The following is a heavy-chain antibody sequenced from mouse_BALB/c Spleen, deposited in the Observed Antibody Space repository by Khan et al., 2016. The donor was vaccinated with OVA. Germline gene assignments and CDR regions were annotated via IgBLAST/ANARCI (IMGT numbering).Heavy chain of an antibody. D-gene: IGHD1-1*01. CDR3: ADDESSSARLTY. J-gene: IGHJ3*01. Sequence: QVQLKQSGAELAKPGASVKMSCKASGYTFTSYWMHWVKQRPGQGLEWIGYINPSTGYTEYNQRFKDKATLTADKSSSTAYMQLSSLTSEDSAVFYGADDESSSARLTYWGQGTLVTVSA. CDR1: GYTFTSYW. CDR2: INPSTGYT. V-gene: IGHV1-7*01.